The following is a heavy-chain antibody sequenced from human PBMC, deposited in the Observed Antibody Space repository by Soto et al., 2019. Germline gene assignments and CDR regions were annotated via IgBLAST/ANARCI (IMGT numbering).Heavy chain of an antibody. CDR2: IWYDGGKK. J-gene: IGHJ4*02. D-gene: IGHD5-12*01. V-gene: IGHV3-33*01. CDR3: ARAQQVVAAD. CDR1: GFTFSSYG. Sequence: QVQLVESGGGVVQPGRSLRLSCAASGFTFSSYGMPWVRQAPGKGLEWVAVIWYDGGKKNYAASVKGRFTSSRDNSKNALYLRMDSLRAEDTAVYYCARAQQVVAADWGQGTLVTVSS.